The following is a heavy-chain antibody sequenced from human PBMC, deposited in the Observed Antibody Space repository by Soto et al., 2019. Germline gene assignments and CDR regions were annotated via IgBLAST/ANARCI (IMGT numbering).Heavy chain of an antibody. Sequence: SETLSLTCTVSGGSISSGDYYWSWIRQPPGKGLEWIGYIYYSGSTYYNPSLKSRVTISVDTSKNQFSLKLSSVTAADTAVYYCAFSGSRDGYNLGGGLAFDIWGQGTMVTVSS. V-gene: IGHV4-30-4*01. CDR1: GGSISSGDYY. CDR3: AFSGSRDGYNLGGGLAFDI. D-gene: IGHD5-12*01. J-gene: IGHJ3*02. CDR2: IYYSGST.